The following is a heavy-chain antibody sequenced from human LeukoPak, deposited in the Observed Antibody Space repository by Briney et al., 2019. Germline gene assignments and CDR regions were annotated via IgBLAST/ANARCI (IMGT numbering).Heavy chain of an antibody. CDR2: ISAYNGNT. Sequence: GGSLRLSCAASGFTFTSYGISWVRQAPGQGLEWMGWISAYNGNTNYAQKLQGRVTMTTDTSTSTAYMELRSLRSDDTAVYYCARVQYYYDSSGYYEITEDDYWGQGTLVTVSS. CDR1: GFTFTSYG. V-gene: IGHV1-18*01. D-gene: IGHD3-22*01. CDR3: ARVQYYYDSSGYYEITEDDY. J-gene: IGHJ4*02.